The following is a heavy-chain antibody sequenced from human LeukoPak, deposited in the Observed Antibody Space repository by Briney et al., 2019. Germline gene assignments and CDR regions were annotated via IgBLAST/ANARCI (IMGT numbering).Heavy chain of an antibody. Sequence: SETLTLPCTVCGGSISSSSYYWGWIRQPPGKGLEWIGSIYYSGSTYYNPSLKSRVTISVDTSKNQFSLKLSSVTAAGTAVYDCAREGLWQGLVRGWFDPWGQGKLVTVSS. CDR1: GGSISSSSYY. J-gene: IGHJ5*02. D-gene: IGHD6-19*01. CDR2: IYYSGST. V-gene: IGHV4-39*02. CDR3: AREGLWQGLVRGWFDP.